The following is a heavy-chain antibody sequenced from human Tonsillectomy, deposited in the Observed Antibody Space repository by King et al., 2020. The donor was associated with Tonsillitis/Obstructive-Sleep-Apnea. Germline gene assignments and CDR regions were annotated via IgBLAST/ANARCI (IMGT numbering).Heavy chain of an antibody. CDR2: ISYDGSNK. D-gene: IGHD3-3*01. V-gene: IGHV3-30*04. CDR1: GFTFSSYA. CDR3: ARDRESDFWSGYSLRGISWFDP. Sequence: VQLVESGGGVVQPGRSLRLSCAASGFTFSSYAMHWVRQAPGKGLEWVAVISYDGSNKYYADSVKGRFTISRDNSKNTLYLQMNSLRAEDTAVYYCARDRESDFWSGYSLRGISWFDPWGQGTLVTVSS. J-gene: IGHJ5*02.